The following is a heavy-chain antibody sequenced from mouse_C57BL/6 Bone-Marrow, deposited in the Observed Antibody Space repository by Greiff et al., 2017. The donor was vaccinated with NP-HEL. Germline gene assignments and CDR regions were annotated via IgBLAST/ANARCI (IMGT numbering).Heavy chain of an antibody. D-gene: IGHD4-1*01. Sequence: EVKLVESGGGLVQPKGSLKLSCAASGFSFNTYAMNWVRQAPGKGLEWVARIRSKSNNYATYYADSVKDRFTISRDDSESMLYLQMNNLKTEDTAMYYCVIEGNWDKRYYAMDYWGQGTSVTVSS. CDR3: VIEGNWDKRYYAMDY. CDR1: GFSFNTYA. V-gene: IGHV10-1*01. CDR2: IRSKSNNYAT. J-gene: IGHJ4*01.